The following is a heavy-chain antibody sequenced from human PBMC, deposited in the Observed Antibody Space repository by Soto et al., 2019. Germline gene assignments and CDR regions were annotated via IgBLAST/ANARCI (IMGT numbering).Heavy chain of an antibody. CDR2: MNPNSGNT. Sequence: QVQLVQYGAEVKKPGASVKVSCKASGYTFTSYDINWVRQATGQGLEWMGWMNPNSGNTGYAQKFQGRVTMTRNTSISTAYMERSSLRSEDTAVYYCARELDYGDYRNWFDPWGQGTLVTVSS. D-gene: IGHD4-17*01. CDR1: GYTFTSYD. CDR3: ARELDYGDYRNWFDP. V-gene: IGHV1-8*01. J-gene: IGHJ5*02.